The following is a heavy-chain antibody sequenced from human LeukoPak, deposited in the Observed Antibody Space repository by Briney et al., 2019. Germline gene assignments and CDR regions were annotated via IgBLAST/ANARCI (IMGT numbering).Heavy chain of an antibody. CDR3: ARDARGWSGFDY. D-gene: IGHD3-3*01. V-gene: IGHV4-4*07. J-gene: IGHJ4*02. Sequence: PSETLSLTCSVSGGSISSYYWSWIRQPAGKGREWIGRIYTTGNTDYNPSLKSRVTMSVDTSKNQFSLNLRSVTAADTAVHYCARDARGWSGFDYWGQGTLVTVSS. CDR1: GGSISSYY. CDR2: IYTTGNT.